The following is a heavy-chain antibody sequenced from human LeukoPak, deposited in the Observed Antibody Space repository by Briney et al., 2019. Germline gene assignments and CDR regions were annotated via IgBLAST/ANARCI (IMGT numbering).Heavy chain of an antibody. CDR1: GFTFSDYY. D-gene: IGHD6-13*01. V-gene: IGHV3-11*01. J-gene: IGHJ1*01. Sequence: PGGSLRLSCAASGFTFSDYYMSWIRQAPGKGLEWVSYITSSGSTIYYADSVKGRFTISRDNAKNSLYLQMNSLRAEDTAVYYCARGGSSWSDGDLTEYFQHWGQGTLVTVSS. CDR2: ITSSGSTI. CDR3: ARGGSSWSDGDLTEYFQH.